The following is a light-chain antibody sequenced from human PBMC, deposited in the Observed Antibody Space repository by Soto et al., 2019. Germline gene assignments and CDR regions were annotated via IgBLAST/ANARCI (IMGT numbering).Light chain of an antibody. CDR3: QQINSYPLT. CDR2: AAS. CDR1: QGISSY. Sequence: DIQLTQSPSFLSASVGDRVTITCRASQGISSYLAWYQQKPGKAPKLLIYAASTLQSGVPSRFSGSGSGTEFTLAISSLQPEDLETYYCQQINSYPLTFAGGTKVDIK. J-gene: IGKJ4*01. V-gene: IGKV1-9*01.